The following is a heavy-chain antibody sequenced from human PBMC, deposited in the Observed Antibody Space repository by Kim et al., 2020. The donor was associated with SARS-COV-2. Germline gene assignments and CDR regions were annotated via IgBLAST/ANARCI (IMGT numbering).Heavy chain of an antibody. J-gene: IGHJ5*02. V-gene: IGHV3-48*02. CDR1: GFTFSSYS. D-gene: IGHD1-1*01. CDR3: ARASNKLRGPHHWDP. CDR2: ISSSSSTI. Sequence: GGSLRLSCAASGFTFSSYSMNWVRQAPGKGLEWVAYISSSSSTIYYADSVKGRFTISRDNAKNSLYLQMNSLRDEDTAVYYCARASNKLRGPHHWDPWGQGTLVTVSS.